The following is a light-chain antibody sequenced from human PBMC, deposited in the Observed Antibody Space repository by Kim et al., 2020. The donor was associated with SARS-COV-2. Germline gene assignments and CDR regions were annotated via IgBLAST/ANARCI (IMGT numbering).Light chain of an antibody. CDR3: HSYDSSLSGSV. CDR1: CANVGGGYD. Sequence: SVTIAGAGSCANVGGGYDLHWDQRLPRAAPRRLVYGIGNRPSGVPDRFAVSTSGPSASLAIPGLQAEDEADYYCHSYDSSLSGSVFGGGTQLSVL. CDR2: GIG. V-gene: IGLV1-40*01. J-gene: IGLJ3*02.